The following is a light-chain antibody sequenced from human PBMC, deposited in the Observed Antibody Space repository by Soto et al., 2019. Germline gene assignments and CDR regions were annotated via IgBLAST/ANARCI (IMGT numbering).Light chain of an antibody. CDR3: GSYTITSTLMI. Sequence: QSALTQPASVSGSPGQSITISCSGTPSDIGAYNYVSWYQHLPGKAPEVIIYDVTNRPSGVSSRFSGSKSGTTASLTISGLQAEDEANYYFGSYTITSTLMIFGGVTKPTVL. CDR1: PSDIGAYNY. V-gene: IGLV2-14*03. CDR2: DVT. J-gene: IGLJ2*01.